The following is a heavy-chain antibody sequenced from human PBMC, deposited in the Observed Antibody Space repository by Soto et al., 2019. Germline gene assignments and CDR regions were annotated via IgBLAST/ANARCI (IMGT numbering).Heavy chain of an antibody. CDR1: GFTFSAYS. Sequence: EMQLVESGGGLVQPGESLRLSCAASGFTFSAYSMNWARQAPGKGLEWISYITGSSATIYYADSVKGRFTISRDNAKNSLYLQMNSLRDDDTAIYFCARDNGMAGSFDPWGLGTLVTVSS. D-gene: IGHD2-8*01. V-gene: IGHV3-48*02. CDR3: ARDNGMAGSFDP. J-gene: IGHJ5*02. CDR2: ITGSSATI.